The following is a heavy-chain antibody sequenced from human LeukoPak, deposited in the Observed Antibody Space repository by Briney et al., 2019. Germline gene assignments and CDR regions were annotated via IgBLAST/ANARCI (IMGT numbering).Heavy chain of an antibody. CDR1: GGSISSYY. Sequence: SETLSLTCTVSGGSISSYYWSWIRQPAGKGLEWIGRIYTRGSTNYNPSLKSRVTMSVDTSKNQFSLKLSSVTAADTAVYYCAGVDTAIGAFDIWGQGTMVTVSS. J-gene: IGHJ3*02. V-gene: IGHV4-4*07. CDR3: AGVDTAIGAFDI. CDR2: IYTRGST. D-gene: IGHD5-18*01.